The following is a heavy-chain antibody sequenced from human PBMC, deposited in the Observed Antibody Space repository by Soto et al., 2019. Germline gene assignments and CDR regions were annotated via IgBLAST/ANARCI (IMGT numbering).Heavy chain of an antibody. Sequence: QVQLVQSGAEVKKPGSSVKVSCQASGSTFSCYTVSWVRQAPGQGLEWMGRIIPVLGVTNYAPKFKGRVKISADKSKTTAYMELSSLRSGDTAVYYCARRRYCGADCYSKYYYGMDVWGQGTTVTVSS. J-gene: IGHJ6*02. CDR3: ARRRYCGADCYSKYYYGMDV. D-gene: IGHD2-21*02. CDR1: GSTFSCYT. CDR2: IIPVLGVT. V-gene: IGHV1-69*02.